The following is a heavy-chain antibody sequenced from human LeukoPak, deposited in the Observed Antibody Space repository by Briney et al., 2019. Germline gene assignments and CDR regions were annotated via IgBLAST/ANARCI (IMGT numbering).Heavy chain of an antibody. D-gene: IGHD3-22*01. V-gene: IGHV1-69*05. Sequence: SVKVSCKASGGTFSSYAISWVRQAPGQGLEWMGRIIPSFGTANYAQKFQGRVTITTDESTSTAYMELSSLRSEDTAVYYCATHRKNYYDSSGYYGNSFGYWGQGTLVTVSS. CDR1: GGTFSSYA. J-gene: IGHJ4*02. CDR3: ATHRKNYYDSSGYYGNSFGY. CDR2: IIPSFGTA.